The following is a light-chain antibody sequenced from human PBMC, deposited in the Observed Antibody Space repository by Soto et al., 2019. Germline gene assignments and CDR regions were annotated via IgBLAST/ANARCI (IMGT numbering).Light chain of an antibody. Sequence: QSALTQPASVSGSPGQSITISCTGTSSDVGAYNFVSLYQQHPGKAPKLMIYDVSNRPSGVSNRFSGSKSGNTASLTISGLQAEDEADYYCSSYTSSGTLYVFGAGTKLTVL. CDR2: DVS. V-gene: IGLV2-14*01. J-gene: IGLJ1*01. CDR1: SSDVGAYNF. CDR3: SSYTSSGTLYV.